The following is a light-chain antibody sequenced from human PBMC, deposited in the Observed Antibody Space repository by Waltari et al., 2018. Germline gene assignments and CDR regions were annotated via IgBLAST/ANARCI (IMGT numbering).Light chain of an antibody. V-gene: IGLV3-21*04. CDR2: YER. J-gene: IGLJ1*01. Sequence: SYVVTQPPSVSVAPGETATITCGGDNIGTYSVHWYQQKAGQAPALVIFYERDRPSGIPDRFSGSNSGNTATLTISRVEAGDEARYYCHVWHPHVDPGVFGTGTEVTVL. CDR1: NIGTYS. CDR3: HVWHPHVDPGV.